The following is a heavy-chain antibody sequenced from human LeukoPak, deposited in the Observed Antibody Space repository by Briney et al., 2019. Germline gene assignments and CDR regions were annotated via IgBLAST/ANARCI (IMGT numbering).Heavy chain of an antibody. CDR3: ARDRFPHDDAHYGMDV. Sequence: RGSLRLSCIVSGFTFSNDGMHWGRQAPGRGLEWVAVMWVWNDGSNEYYADSVKGRFPMARDNSKNTLYLQMVHLRAEDTADYYCARDRFPHDDAHYGMDVWGQGTKLTVSS. J-gene: IGHJ6*02. CDR1: GFTFSNDG. D-gene: IGHD3-16*01. CDR2: MWVWNDGSNE. V-gene: IGHV3-33*01.